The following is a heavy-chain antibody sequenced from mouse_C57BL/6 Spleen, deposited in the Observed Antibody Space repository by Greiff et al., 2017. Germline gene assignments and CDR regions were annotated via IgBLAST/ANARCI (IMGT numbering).Heavy chain of an antibody. Sequence: QVQLKQPGAELVKPGASVKMSCKASGYTFTSYWITWVKQRPGQGLEWIGDIYPGSGSTNYNEKFKSKATLTVDTSSSTAYMQLSSLTSEDSAVYYCARRKTTDSFYAMDYWGQGTSVTVSS. V-gene: IGHV1-55*01. CDR2: IYPGSGST. CDR1: GYTFTSYW. D-gene: IGHD1-1*01. CDR3: ARRKTTDSFYAMDY. J-gene: IGHJ4*01.